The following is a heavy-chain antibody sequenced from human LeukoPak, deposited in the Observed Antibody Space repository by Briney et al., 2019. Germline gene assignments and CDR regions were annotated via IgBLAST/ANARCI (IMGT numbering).Heavy chain of an antibody. CDR3: AREDGYCSGGNCYSYFDS. V-gene: IGHV3-23*01. D-gene: IGHD2-15*01. J-gene: IGHJ4*02. CDR2: ISGSGGST. Sequence: GGSLRLSCAASGFTFSSYATSWVRQAPGKGLEWVSAISGSGGSTYYADSVKGRFTITRDNARNSLFLQMNSLRAEDTAVYYCAREDGYCSGGNCYSYFDSWGQGTLVTVSS. CDR1: GFTFSSYA.